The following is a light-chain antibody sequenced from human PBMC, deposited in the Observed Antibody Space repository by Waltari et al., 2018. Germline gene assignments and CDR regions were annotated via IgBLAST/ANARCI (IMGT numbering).Light chain of an antibody. CDR2: EIN. V-gene: IGLV2-23*02. J-gene: IGLJ1*01. CDR1: SGDVGSHDL. CDR3: CSFTNSRNFDV. Sequence: QFALTQPASVSGSPGQSITISCTGTSGDVGSHDLVSWYQQHPGKAPKLIIYEINKRPSGVSNRFSGSKSGKTASLTISGLQAEDEADYYCCSFTNSRNFDVFGTGTKVTVL.